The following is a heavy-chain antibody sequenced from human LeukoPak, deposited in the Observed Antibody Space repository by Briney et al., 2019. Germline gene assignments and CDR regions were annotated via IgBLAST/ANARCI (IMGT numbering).Heavy chain of an antibody. CDR3: ARDWERLGGGFDY. D-gene: IGHD1-26*01. CDR1: GFTFSSYS. CDR2: ISSSGSYI. J-gene: IGHJ4*02. V-gene: IGHV3-21*01. Sequence: GGSLRLSCAASGFTFSSYSINWVRQAPGKGLEWVSSISSSGSYIYYADSVKGRFTISRDNAKNSLYLQMDSLRAEDTAVYYCARDWERLGGGFDYWGQGTLVTVSS.